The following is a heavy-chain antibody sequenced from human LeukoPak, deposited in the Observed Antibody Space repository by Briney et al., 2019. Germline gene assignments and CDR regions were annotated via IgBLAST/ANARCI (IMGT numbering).Heavy chain of an antibody. V-gene: IGHV1-69*13. CDR2: IIPILGTA. J-gene: IGHJ6*03. CDR3: ARSHRSYYYYYMDV. Sequence: GASVKVSCKASGGTFISYAISRVRQAPGQGLEWMGGIIPILGTANYAQKFQGRVTITADESTSTAYMELSSLRSEDTAVYYCARSHRSYYYYYMDVWGKGTTVKISS. CDR1: GGTFISYA.